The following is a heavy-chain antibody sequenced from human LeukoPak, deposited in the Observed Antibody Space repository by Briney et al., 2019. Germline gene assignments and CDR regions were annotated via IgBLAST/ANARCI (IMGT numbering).Heavy chain of an antibody. CDR2: IKSKTDGGTT. CDR3: TTGDRYYYYYMDV. V-gene: IGHV3-15*01. Sequence: PGGSLRLSCAVSGFTFSTYSMNWVRQAPGKGLEWVGRIKSKTDGGTTDYAAPVKGRFTISRDDSKNTLYLQMNSLKTEDTAVYYCTTGDRYYYYYMDVRGKGTTVTVSS. CDR1: GFTFSTYS. J-gene: IGHJ6*03.